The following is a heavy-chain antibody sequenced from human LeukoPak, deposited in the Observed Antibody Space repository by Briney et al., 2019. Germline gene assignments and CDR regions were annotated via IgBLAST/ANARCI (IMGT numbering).Heavy chain of an antibody. CDR1: GFSFSSYS. CDR2: ISSSSRSV. J-gene: IGHJ4*02. D-gene: IGHD3-22*01. CDR3: ARDGHYYDSSGY. V-gene: IGHV3-48*04. Sequence: GGSLRLSCAASGFSFSSYSMSWVRQAPGKGLEWVSYISSSSRSVYYADSVKGRFTISRDNAKKSLYLQMNSLRAEDTAVYYCARDGHYYDSSGYWGQGTLVTVSS.